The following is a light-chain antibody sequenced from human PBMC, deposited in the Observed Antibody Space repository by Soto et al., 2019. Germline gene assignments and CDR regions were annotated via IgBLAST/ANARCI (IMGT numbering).Light chain of an antibody. J-gene: IGLJ2*01. CDR2: YDS. V-gene: IGLV3-21*04. Sequence: SYELTQPPSVSVAPGKTARITCGGNNIGSKSVHWYQQKPGQAPVLVIYYDSDRPSGIPERFSGSNSGNTATLTISGVEAGDEADYYCQVWDSSPHVVFGGGTKLTVL. CDR3: QVWDSSPHVV. CDR1: NIGSKS.